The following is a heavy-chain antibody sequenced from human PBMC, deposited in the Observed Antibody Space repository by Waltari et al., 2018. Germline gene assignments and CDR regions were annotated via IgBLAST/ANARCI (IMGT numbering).Heavy chain of an antibody. D-gene: IGHD2-15*01. CDR1: GGYFSGSY. Sequence: QVQLQQWGAGLLKPSETLSLTCAVYGGYFSGSYWSWIRPPPGKGLEWIGEINHSGSTNYNPSLKSRVTISVDTSKNQFSLKLSSVTAADTAVYYCARDQIGHRIAYYYGMDVWGQGTTVTVSS. CDR3: ARDQIGHRIAYYYGMDV. J-gene: IGHJ6*02. CDR2: INHSGST. V-gene: IGHV4-34*01.